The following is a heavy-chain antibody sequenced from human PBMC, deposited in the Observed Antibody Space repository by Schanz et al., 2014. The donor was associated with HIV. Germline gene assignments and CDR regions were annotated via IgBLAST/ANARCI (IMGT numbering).Heavy chain of an antibody. J-gene: IGHJ4*02. Sequence: QVHLVESGGGVVRPGRSLRLSCAASGFTFDSYGMHWVRQAPGKGLEWVAVISYDGTNKVYADSVKGRFTISRDNSKNTLYLQMNSLRIDDTAVYYCAKPEYDSRGNSQSHFDYWGQGTLVTVSS. CDR1: GFTFDSYG. V-gene: IGHV3-30*18. CDR3: AKPEYDSRGNSQSHFDY. D-gene: IGHD3-22*01. CDR2: ISYDGTNK.